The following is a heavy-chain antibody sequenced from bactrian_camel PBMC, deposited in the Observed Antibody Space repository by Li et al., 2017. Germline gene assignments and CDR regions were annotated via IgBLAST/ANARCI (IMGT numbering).Heavy chain of an antibody. D-gene: IGHD3*01. Sequence: VQLVESGGTLVQPGGPLRLSCAASGFTFSSYAMSWVRQAPGKGLEWVSEIKSDGGTTYYADSVKGRFTISRDNANHTVYLQLNSLKTEDMAMYYCAKGWPHYGDTWTEVPLEYWGQGTQVTVS. J-gene: IGHJ4*01. CDR2: IKSDGGTT. CDR1: GFTFSSYA. CDR3: AKGWPHYGDTWTEVPLEY. V-gene: IGHV3S40*01.